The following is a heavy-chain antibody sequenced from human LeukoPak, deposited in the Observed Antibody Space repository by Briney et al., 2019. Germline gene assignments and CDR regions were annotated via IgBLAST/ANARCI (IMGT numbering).Heavy chain of an antibody. CDR3: ARVEIAVAGTYFDY. CDR2: INPNSGGT. CDR1: GYTFTGYY. V-gene: IGHV1-2*02. Sequence: ASVKVSCKASGYTFTGYYMHWVRQAPGQGLEWMGWINPNSGGTNYAQKFQGRVTMTRDTSISTAYMELSRLRSDDTAVYYCARVEIAVAGTYFDYWGQGTLVTVSS. J-gene: IGHJ4*02. D-gene: IGHD6-19*01.